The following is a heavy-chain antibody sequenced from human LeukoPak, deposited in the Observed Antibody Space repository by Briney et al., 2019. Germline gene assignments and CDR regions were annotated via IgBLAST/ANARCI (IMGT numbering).Heavy chain of an antibody. J-gene: IGHJ5*02. CDR3: ARDIERNWFDP. D-gene: IGHD3-16*02. V-gene: IGHV3-7*01. Sequence: GGSLRLSCAASGFTFNSYWMSWVRQAPGKGLEWVANIKQDGSEKYYVDSVKGRFTISRDNAKNSLYLQMNSLRAEDTAVYYCARDIERNWFDPWGQGTLVTVSS. CDR1: GFTFNSYW. CDR2: IKQDGSEK.